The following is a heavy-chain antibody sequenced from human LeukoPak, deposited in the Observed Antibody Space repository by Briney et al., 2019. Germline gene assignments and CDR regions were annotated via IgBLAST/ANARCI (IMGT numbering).Heavy chain of an antibody. D-gene: IGHD3-22*01. CDR2: ISWNSGSI. V-gene: IGHV3-9*01. Sequence: GGSLRLSCAASGFTFDDYAMHWVRQAPGKGLEWVSGISWNSGSIGYADSVKGRFTISRDNAKNSLYLQMNSLRAEDTALYYCAKGGAAVVVVITGLFDYWGQGTLVTVSS. CDR3: AKGGAAVVVVITGLFDY. CDR1: GFTFDDYA. J-gene: IGHJ4*02.